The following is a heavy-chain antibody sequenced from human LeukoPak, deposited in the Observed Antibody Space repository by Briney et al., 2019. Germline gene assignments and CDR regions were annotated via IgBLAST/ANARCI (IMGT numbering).Heavy chain of an antibody. J-gene: IGHJ4*02. CDR3: ARSLITMVRGVIVIFDY. D-gene: IGHD3-10*01. V-gene: IGHV7-4-1*02. CDR1: GYTFTSYA. CDR2: INTNTGNP. Sequence: ASVKVSCKASGYTFTSYAMNWVRQAPGQGLEWMGWINTNTGNPTYAQGFTGRFVFSLDTSVSTAYLQISSLKAEDTAVYYCARSLITMVRGVIVIFDYWGQGTLVTVSS.